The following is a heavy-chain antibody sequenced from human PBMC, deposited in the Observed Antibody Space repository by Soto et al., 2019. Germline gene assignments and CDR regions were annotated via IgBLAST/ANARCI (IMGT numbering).Heavy chain of an antibody. V-gene: IGHV4-39*01. D-gene: IGHD3-10*01. Sequence: QLQLQESGPGLVKPSETLSLTCTVSGGSISSSSYYWGWIRQPPGKGLEWIGSIYYSGSTYYTPSLKRRVTISVDTSKNQFSLKLSSVTAADTAVYYCARHVYTMVRGVIKDYWGQGTLVTVSS. CDR1: GGSISSSSYY. CDR3: ARHVYTMVRGVIKDY. J-gene: IGHJ4*02. CDR2: IYYSGST.